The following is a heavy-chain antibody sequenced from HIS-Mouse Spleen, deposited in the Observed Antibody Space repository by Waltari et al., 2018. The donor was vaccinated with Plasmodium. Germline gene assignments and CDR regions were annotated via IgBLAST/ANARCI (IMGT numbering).Heavy chain of an antibody. J-gene: IGHJ4*02. V-gene: IGHV2-5*02. CDR3: AHSRSSFDY. CDR2: IYWDDDK. CDR1: GFSLSTSGVG. D-gene: IGHD6-13*01. Sequence: QITLKESGPTLVKPTQTLTLTCTFSGFSLSTSGVGVGWIRQPPGKALEWLALIYWDDDKRYRQSLKRKLTITKDTSKNQVVLTMTNMDPVDTATYYCAHSRSSFDYWGQGTLVTVSS.